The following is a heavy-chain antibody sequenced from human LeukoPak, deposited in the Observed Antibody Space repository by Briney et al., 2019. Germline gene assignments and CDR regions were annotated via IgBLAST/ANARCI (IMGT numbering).Heavy chain of an antibody. CDR3: ARERGGGGCEMVIKRSYSYMDV. CDR2: ISGSGGST. V-gene: IGHV3-23*01. J-gene: IGHJ6*03. Sequence: GGSLRLSCAASGFTFSSYAMSWVRQAPGKGLEWVSYISGSGGSTYYADSVKGRFTISRDNAKNTLYLQMNSLRAEDTAVYYCARERGGGGCEMVIKRSYSYMDVWGEGTTVTVSS. CDR1: GFTFSSYA. D-gene: IGHD3-22*01.